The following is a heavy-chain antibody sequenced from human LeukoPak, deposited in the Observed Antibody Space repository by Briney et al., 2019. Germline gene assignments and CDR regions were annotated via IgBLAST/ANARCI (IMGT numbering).Heavy chain of an antibody. CDR2: IYSGGST. V-gene: IGHV3-53*01. CDR1: GFIVSSNY. D-gene: IGHD3-16*02. CDR3: ARDLDPLGAFDI. J-gene: IGHJ3*02. Sequence: GGSLRLSCAASGFIVSSNYMNWVRQAPGKGLEWVSVIYSGGSTYYTDSVKGRFTISRDNSKNTLYLQMNRLRAEDTAVYYCARDLDPLGAFDIWGQGTMVTVSS.